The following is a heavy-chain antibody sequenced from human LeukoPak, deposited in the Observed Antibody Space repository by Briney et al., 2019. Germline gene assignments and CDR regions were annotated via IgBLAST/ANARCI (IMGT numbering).Heavy chain of an antibody. CDR2: IYSGGST. CDR1: GFTVSSNY. D-gene: IGHD6-19*01. Sequence: PGGSLRLSCAASGFTVSSNYMSWVRQAPGKGLEWVSVIYSGGSTYYADSVKGRFTISRDNSKNTLYLQMNSLRAEDTAVYYCARDGRYSSGWYSDYWGQGTLVTVSS. J-gene: IGHJ4*02. CDR3: ARDGRYSSGWYSDY. V-gene: IGHV3-66*01.